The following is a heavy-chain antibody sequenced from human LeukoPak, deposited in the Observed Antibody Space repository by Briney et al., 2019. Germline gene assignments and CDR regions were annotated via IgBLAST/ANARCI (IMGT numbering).Heavy chain of an antibody. CDR3: ARVGWKYCSSTSCYPPGYYYGMDV. CDR2: ISAYNGNT. Sequence: ASVKVSCKASGYTFTSYGISWVRQAPGQGLEWMGWISAYNGNTNYAQKLQGRVTMTTDTSTSTAYMELRSLRSDDTAVYYCARVGWKYCSSTSCYPPGYYYGMDVWGQGTTVTVSS. J-gene: IGHJ6*02. V-gene: IGHV1-18*01. D-gene: IGHD2-2*01. CDR1: GYTFTSYG.